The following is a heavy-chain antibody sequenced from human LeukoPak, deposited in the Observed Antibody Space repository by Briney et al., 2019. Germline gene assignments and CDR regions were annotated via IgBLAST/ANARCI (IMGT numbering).Heavy chain of an antibody. J-gene: IGHJ4*02. D-gene: IGHD1-26*01. CDR2: ITNNGGYT. V-gene: IGHV3-64*01. CDR3: GASPDGFYDY. Sequence: GGSLRLSCAASGFSFSSSAMHWVRQAPGKGLEYVSAITNNGGYTYYANSVKGRFTISRDNSKNTLYLQVGSLRTEDTAVYCAGASPDGFYDYWGQGTLVTVSS. CDR1: GFSFSSSA.